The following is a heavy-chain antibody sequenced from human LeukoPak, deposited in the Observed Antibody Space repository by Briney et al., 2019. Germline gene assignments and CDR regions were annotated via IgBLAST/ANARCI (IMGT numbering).Heavy chain of an antibody. CDR3: ARDEAPPDYYDSSGYYPFDY. CDR2: ISSSGSTI. Sequence: GGSLRLSCAASGFAFSSYEMNWVRQAPGKGLEWVSYISSSGSTIYYADSVKGRFTISRDNAKNSLYLQMNSLRAEDTAVYYCARDEAPPDYYDSSGYYPFDYWGQGTLVTVSS. D-gene: IGHD3-22*01. CDR1: GFAFSSYE. V-gene: IGHV3-48*03. J-gene: IGHJ4*02.